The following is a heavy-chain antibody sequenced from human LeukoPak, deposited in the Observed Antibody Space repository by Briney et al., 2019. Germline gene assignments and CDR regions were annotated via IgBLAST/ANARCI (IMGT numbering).Heavy chain of an antibody. CDR3: ARDMRLGYSTGYHNIIQGLDV. D-gene: IGHD5-18*01. J-gene: IGHJ6*02. CDR1: GFTFSSYS. CDR2: ISSSSSFI. Sequence: GGSLRLSCAASGFTFSSYSMNWVRQAPGKGLEWVSSISSSSSFIYYADSVKGRFTISRDTPANTLYLQMNALRPDDTAVYYCARDMRLGYSTGYHNIIQGLDVWGQGTTVTVSS. V-gene: IGHV3-21*04.